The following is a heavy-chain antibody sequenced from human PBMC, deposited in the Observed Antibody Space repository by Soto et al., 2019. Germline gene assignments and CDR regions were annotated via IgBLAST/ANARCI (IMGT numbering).Heavy chain of an antibody. J-gene: IGHJ5*01. CDR3: ARRERYYGSQGCFDP. Sequence: LSLTCSVSGASINNFAYYWGWIRQPPGKGLEWIGTVYYNENTYYNPSLKSRVAISVDTAKNQFSLNLRSVTAADTAIYFCARRERYYGSQGCFDPWGQGTLVTVTS. D-gene: IGHD3-10*01. CDR1: GASINNFAYY. CDR2: VYYNENT. V-gene: IGHV4-39*01.